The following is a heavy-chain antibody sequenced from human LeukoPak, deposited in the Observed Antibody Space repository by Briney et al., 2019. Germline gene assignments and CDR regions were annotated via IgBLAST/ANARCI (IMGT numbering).Heavy chain of an antibody. J-gene: IGHJ3*02. CDR2: INPGGDNT. CDR1: GYTFANYY. Sequence: ASVKVSCKASGYTFANYYIHWVRQAPGQGLEWMGLINPGGDNTDYAQNFQGRVTMTRDTSTSAVYMGQSSLRSEDTAVYYCARIRDGYNDAYDIWGQGTMVTVSS. D-gene: IGHD5-24*01. V-gene: IGHV1-46*01. CDR3: ARIRDGYNDAYDI.